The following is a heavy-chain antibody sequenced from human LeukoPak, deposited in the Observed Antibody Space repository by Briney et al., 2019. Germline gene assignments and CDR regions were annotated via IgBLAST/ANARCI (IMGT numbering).Heavy chain of an antibody. CDR3: ARDDYGDYLGIPRFDP. CDR1: GFTFSSYA. Sequence: GGSLRLSCAASGFTFSSYAMHWVRQAPGKGLEWVAVISYDGSNKYYADSVKGRFTISRDNSKNTLYLQMNSLRAEDTAVYYCARDDYGDYLGIPRFDPWGQGTLVTVSS. V-gene: IGHV3-30-3*01. CDR2: ISYDGSNK. J-gene: IGHJ5*02. D-gene: IGHD4-17*01.